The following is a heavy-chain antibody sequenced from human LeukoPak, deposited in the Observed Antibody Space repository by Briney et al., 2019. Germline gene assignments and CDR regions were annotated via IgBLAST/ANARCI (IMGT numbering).Heavy chain of an antibody. Sequence: GGSLRLSCAASGFSFSTFGMHWVRQAPGKGLEWVAVIWFDGSNKYYSDSVRGRFTISRDNSRNTLYLQMGSLRADDTAVYYCARAVGPFDFWGQGTLVTVSS. CDR3: ARAVGPFDF. J-gene: IGHJ4*02. CDR1: GFSFSTFG. V-gene: IGHV3-33*01. CDR2: IWFDGSNK. D-gene: IGHD3-16*01.